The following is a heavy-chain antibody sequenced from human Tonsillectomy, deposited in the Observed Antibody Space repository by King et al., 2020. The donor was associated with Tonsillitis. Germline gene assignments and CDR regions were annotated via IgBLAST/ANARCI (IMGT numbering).Heavy chain of an antibody. CDR2: IFQIWST. D-gene: IGHD6-19*01. CDR1: GASISGGNL. V-gene: IGHV4-4*02. CDR3: ATLDTSGIFHAEY. J-gene: IGHJ4*02. Sequence: QLQESGPGLVKPSGTLSLTCGVSGASISGGNLWSWVRQPPRKGLQWILGIFQIWSTTYNPSLTSRVTMSVAKAKNQFSLKLTSVTAADTAVYYCATLDTSGIFHAEYWGRGTLVTVSS.